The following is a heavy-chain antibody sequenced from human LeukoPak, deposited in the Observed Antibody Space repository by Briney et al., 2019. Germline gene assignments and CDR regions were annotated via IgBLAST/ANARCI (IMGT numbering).Heavy chain of an antibody. CDR3: ARVVQGLYNSSGYPDT. Sequence: GSLRLSCAASGFTFSSYSMNWVRQAPGKGLEWVSSISSSSSYIYYADSVKGRFTISRDNAKNSLYLQMNSLRAEDTAVYYCARVVQGLYNSSGYPDTGGKGPLFTVS. D-gene: IGHD3-22*01. V-gene: IGHV3-21*01. J-gene: IGHJ5*02. CDR1: GFTFSSYS. CDR2: ISSSSSYI.